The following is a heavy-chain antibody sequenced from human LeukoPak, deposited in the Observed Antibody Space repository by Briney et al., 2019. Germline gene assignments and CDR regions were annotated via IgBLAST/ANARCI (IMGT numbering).Heavy chain of an antibody. CDR2: IGGSGDSI. Sequence: GGSLRLSCAASGFTFSNYAMNWVRQAPGKGLEWVSKIGGSGDSIYYADSVKGRFTISRDNPKNTLYLQMNSLRVEDTAIYYCAKDQGSHRESDYWGQGTLVTVSS. CDR1: GFTFSNYA. CDR3: AKDQGSHRESDY. V-gene: IGHV3-23*01. J-gene: IGHJ4*02. D-gene: IGHD3-16*02.